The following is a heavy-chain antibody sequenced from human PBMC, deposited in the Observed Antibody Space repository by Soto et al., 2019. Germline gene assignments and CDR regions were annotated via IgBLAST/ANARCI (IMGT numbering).Heavy chain of an antibody. CDR3: TGSFTGNSSSWYVPVSGLYYYYGMDV. Sequence: QVQLQESGPGLVKPSQTLSLTCTVSGGSISSGGYYWSWIRQHPGKGLEWIGYIYYSGSTYYNPSLKSRVTISVDTSKNQFSLKLSSVTAADTAVYYCTGSFTGNSSSWYVPVSGLYYYYGMDVWGQGTTVTVSS. D-gene: IGHD6-13*01. CDR2: IYYSGST. J-gene: IGHJ6*02. V-gene: IGHV4-31*03. CDR1: GGSISSGGYY.